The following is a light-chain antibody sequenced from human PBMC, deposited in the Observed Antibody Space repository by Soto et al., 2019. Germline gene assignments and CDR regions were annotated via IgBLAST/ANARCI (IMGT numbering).Light chain of an antibody. V-gene: IGLV2-14*01. J-gene: IGLJ2*01. Sequence: QSALTQPASVSGSPGQSITISCTGTSSDVGGYNYVSWYQQHPGKAPKLMIYDVSNRPSGVSNRFSCSKSGNTASLTISGLQAEDEADYYCSSYTGSSTDVVFGGGTKVTVL. CDR1: SSDVGGYNY. CDR3: SSYTGSSTDVV. CDR2: DVS.